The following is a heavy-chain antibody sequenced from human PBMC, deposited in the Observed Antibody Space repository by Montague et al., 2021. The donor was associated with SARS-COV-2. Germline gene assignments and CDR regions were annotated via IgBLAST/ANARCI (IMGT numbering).Heavy chain of an antibody. D-gene: IGHD4-17*01. J-gene: IGHJ4*02. Sequence: SETLSLTCAVYVGSFSGHYWSWIRQPPGKGLEWIGYIYYSGSTYYTPSLKSRVSFSVDASKNEFSLRLTSVSAADTAVYCCARGGGDSDGNPLDYWGQGTLVTVSS. CDR1: VGSFSGHY. CDR2: IYYSGST. V-gene: IGHV4-59*11. CDR3: ARGGGDSDGNPLDY.